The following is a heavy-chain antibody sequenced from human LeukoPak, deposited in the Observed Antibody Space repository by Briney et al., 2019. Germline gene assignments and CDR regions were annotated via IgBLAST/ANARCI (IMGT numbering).Heavy chain of an antibody. CDR3: ARARGRWHLLPLDF. D-gene: IGHD1-26*01. Sequence: PGGSLRLSCAASGFTFSIYWMTWVRQAPGKGLEWVANIKEDGSEKYYVDSVKGRFTISRDNSNNSLSLQMNSLNAEDTAVYYCARARGRWHLLPLDFWGQGTLVTVSS. CDR2: IKEDGSEK. CDR1: GFTFSIYW. V-gene: IGHV3-7*01. J-gene: IGHJ4*02.